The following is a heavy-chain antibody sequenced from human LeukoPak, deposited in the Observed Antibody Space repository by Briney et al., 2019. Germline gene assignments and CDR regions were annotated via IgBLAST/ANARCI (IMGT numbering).Heavy chain of an antibody. V-gene: IGHV4-59*12. CDR1: GGSISSYY. CDR3: ARGGYSSSWYRPITFDY. J-gene: IGHJ4*02. D-gene: IGHD6-13*01. Sequence: SETLSLTCTVSGGSISSYYWSWIRQPPGKGLEWIGYIYYSGSTNYNPSLKSRVTISVDTSKNQFPLKLSSVTAADTAVYYCARGGYSSSWYRPITFDYWGQGTLVTVSS. CDR2: IYYSGST.